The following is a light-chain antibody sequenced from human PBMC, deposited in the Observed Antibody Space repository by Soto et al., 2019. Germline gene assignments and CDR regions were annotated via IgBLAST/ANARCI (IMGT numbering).Light chain of an antibody. V-gene: IGKV1-5*03. CDR2: KAS. CDR3: QQYNDYSWT. CDR1: QSISAW. J-gene: IGKJ1*01. Sequence: DIQMTQSPSTLSASVGDRVSINCRASQSISAWLAWYQQKPGKAPRLLIYKASTLEIGVPSRFSGSRSGTEFTLTISSLQPDDVAIYYCQQYNDYSWTFGQGTKVDIK.